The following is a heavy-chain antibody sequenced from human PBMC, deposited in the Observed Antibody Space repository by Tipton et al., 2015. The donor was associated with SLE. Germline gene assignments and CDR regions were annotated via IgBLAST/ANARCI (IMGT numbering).Heavy chain of an antibody. CDR3: ARVTGTSDFDY. D-gene: IGHD1-20*01. J-gene: IGHJ4*02. CDR1: GGSISTYY. V-gene: IGHV4-4*07. CDR2: IYSSGST. Sequence: TLSLTCTVSGGSISTYYWSWIRQPAGKGLEWIGRIYSSGSTNYNPSLKSRVTISVDTSKNQFSLNLSSVTAADTAVYYCARVTGTSDFDYWGQGTLVTVSS.